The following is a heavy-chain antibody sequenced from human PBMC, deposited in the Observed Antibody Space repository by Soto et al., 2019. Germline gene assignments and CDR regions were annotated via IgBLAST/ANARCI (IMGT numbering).Heavy chain of an antibody. V-gene: IGHV3-73*02. CDR3: TRHALQYCGGDCYLLPYFDL. CDR2: IRSKANNYAT. J-gene: IGHJ2*01. Sequence: VQLVESGGGLVQTGGSIKLSCAASGCTFSGSAMHWVRQASGKGLEWVGRIRSKANNYATAYAASVKGRFTISRDDSKNTAYLQMNSLKTEDTAVYYCTRHALQYCGGDCYLLPYFDLWGRGTLVTVSS. D-gene: IGHD2-21*02. CDR1: GCTFSGSA.